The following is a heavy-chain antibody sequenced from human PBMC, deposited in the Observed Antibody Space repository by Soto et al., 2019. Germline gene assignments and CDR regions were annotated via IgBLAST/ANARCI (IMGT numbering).Heavy chain of an antibody. J-gene: IGHJ4*02. D-gene: IGHD3-10*01. CDR3: ARDKCHFYGPGSFAY. CDR1: GFTFSSYW. V-gene: IGHV3-74*01. Sequence: EVQLVESGGGLVQPGGSLRLSCAASGFTFSSYWMHWVRQAPGKGLVWVSRITGDGSDTTYADSVKGRFTISRDNAKNTLLLQLNSLRAEDTAVYYCARDKCHFYGPGSFAYWGQGSLVTVSS. CDR2: ITGDGSDT.